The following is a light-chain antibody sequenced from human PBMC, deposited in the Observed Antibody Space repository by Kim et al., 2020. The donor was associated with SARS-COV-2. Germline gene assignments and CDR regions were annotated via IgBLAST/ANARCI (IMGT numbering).Light chain of an antibody. CDR1: QSNSMW. Sequence: STLSASVGDRVIITCRASQSNSMWLAWYQQKPGKAPKLLSSKASSVQSGVPSRFSGSGSGTEFTLAISSLQPDDFGTYYCQQYDNYFGQGTKLEI. V-gene: IGKV1-5*03. CDR2: KAS. J-gene: IGKJ2*01. CDR3: QQYDNY.